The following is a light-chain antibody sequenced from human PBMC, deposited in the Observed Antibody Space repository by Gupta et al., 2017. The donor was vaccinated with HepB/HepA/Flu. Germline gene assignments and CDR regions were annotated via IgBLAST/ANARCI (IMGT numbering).Light chain of an antibody. V-gene: IGKV1-39*01. CDR3: QQSNSTPLT. CDR1: QSISSY. Sequence: DIQMTHPPSSLSASVGDRVTITCRASQSISSYLNWYQQKPGKAPKLLIYAASIVKTGVPSRFSGSGSGTDFTLPISSLQPEDFATYYCQQSNSTPLTFGQGTQMEIK. CDR2: AAS. J-gene: IGKJ5*01.